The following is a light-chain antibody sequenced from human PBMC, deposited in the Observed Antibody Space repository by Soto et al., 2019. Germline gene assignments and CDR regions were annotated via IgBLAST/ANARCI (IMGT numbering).Light chain of an antibody. V-gene: IGLV4-69*01. CDR3: QTWAIGKVV. J-gene: IGLJ2*01. Sequence: QLVLTQSPSASASLGASVRLTCILTSVPSDYAIAWHQHQPEKGPRFLMKVDSDGRNTKGDGVPDRFSASSSGAERFLTISSLQSEDEGVYYCQTWAIGKVVFGGGTKLTVL. CDR2: VDSDGRN. CDR1: SVPSDYA.